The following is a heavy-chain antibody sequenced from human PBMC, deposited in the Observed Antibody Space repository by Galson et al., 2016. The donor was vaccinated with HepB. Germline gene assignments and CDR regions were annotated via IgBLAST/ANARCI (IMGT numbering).Heavy chain of an antibody. Sequence: SLRLSCAASGFTFSYYYMSWIRQAPGKGLEWVSYISGDGRTINYAHSVKGRFTISRGNAKNSLYLHRNSLTGEDTAVYYCASMFPLYSSGWYVRGDGWFDSWGQGTLVTVSS. CDR3: ASMFPLYSSGWYVRGDGWFDS. CDR2: ISGDGRTI. V-gene: IGHV3-11*01. CDR1: GFTFSYYY. J-gene: IGHJ5*01. D-gene: IGHD6-19*01.